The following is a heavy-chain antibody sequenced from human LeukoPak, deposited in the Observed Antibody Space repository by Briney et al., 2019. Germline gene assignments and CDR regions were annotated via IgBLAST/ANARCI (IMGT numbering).Heavy chain of an antibody. CDR1: GFTFSSYS. CDR2: ISSSSSTI. J-gene: IGHJ4*02. V-gene: IGHV3-48*04. D-gene: IGHD3-9*01. Sequence: GGSLRLSCAASGFTFSSYSMNWVRQAPGKGLEWVSYISSSSSTIYYADSVKGRFTISRDNAKNSLYLQMNSLRAEDTAVYYCARYDILTGPSFDYWGQGTLVTVSS. CDR3: ARYDILTGPSFDY.